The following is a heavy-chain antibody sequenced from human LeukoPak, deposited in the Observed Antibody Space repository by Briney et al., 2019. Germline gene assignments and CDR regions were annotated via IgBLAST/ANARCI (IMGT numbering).Heavy chain of an antibody. Sequence: ASVKVSCKASGYTFTSYGISWVRQAPGQGLEWMGWISAYNGNTNYAQELQGRVTMTTDTSTSTAYMELRSLRSDDTAVYYCARGVVSRRYCSSTSYASAFDIWGQGTMVTVSS. CDR3: ARGVVSRRYCSSTSYASAFDI. CDR2: ISAYNGNT. J-gene: IGHJ3*02. D-gene: IGHD2-2*01. CDR1: GYTFTSYG. V-gene: IGHV1-18*01.